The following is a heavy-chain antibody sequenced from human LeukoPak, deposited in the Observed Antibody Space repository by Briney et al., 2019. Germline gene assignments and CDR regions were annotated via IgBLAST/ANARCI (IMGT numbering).Heavy chain of an antibody. D-gene: IGHD3-22*01. J-gene: IGHJ3*02. CDR1: GGTFSSYA. CDR3: ARVSSGQDAFDI. V-gene: IGHV1-69*04. Sequence: ASVKVSCKASGGTFSSYAISWVRQAPGQGLEWMGRIIPILGIANYAQKFQGRVTITADKSTSTAYMELSSLRSEDTAVYYCARVSSGQDAFDIWGQGTMVTVSS. CDR2: IIPILGIA.